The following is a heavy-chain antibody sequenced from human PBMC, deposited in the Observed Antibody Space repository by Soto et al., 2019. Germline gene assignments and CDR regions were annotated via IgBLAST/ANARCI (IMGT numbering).Heavy chain of an antibody. CDR1: GCSVSSGSYY. J-gene: IGHJ4*02. Sequence: PSETLSLTCTVSGCSVSSGSYYWSWIRQPPGQGLEWIGYIYYGGSTNYNPSLKSRVTISVDTSKNQFSLKLSSVTAADTAVYYCAVVVTTGLGGFDYWGQGTLVTVSS. D-gene: IGHD3-22*01. V-gene: IGHV4-61*01. CDR3: AVVVTTGLGGFDY. CDR2: IYYGGST.